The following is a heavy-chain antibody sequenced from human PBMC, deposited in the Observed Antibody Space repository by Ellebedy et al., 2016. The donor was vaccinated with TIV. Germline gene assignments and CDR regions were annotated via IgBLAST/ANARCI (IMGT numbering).Heavy chain of an antibody. CDR1: GFTFSSYD. D-gene: IGHD3-10*01. CDR3: TRDLIYGSGSADS. J-gene: IGHJ4*02. Sequence: GESLKISCAASGFTFSSYDMNWVRQAPGKGPVWVSRIDDSGSVANYADYAKGRFTISRDNGRNTLYLQMDSLRVEDSGIYYCTRDLIYGSGSADSWGQGTLVTVSS. CDR2: IDDSGSVA. V-gene: IGHV3-74*01.